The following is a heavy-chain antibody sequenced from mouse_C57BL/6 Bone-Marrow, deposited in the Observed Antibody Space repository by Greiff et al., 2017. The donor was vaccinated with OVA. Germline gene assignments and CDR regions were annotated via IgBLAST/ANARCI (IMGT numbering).Heavy chain of an antibody. J-gene: IGHJ2*01. D-gene: IGHD2-4*01. CDR2: IHPNSGST. Sequence: VKLQQPGAELVKPGASVKLSCKASGYTFTSYWMHWVKQRPGQGLEWIGMIHPNSGSTNYNEKFKSKATLTVDKSSSTAYMQLSSLTSEDSAVYYCARSTMITYYFDYWGQGTTLTVSS. V-gene: IGHV1-64*01. CDR3: ARSTMITYYFDY. CDR1: GYTFTSYW.